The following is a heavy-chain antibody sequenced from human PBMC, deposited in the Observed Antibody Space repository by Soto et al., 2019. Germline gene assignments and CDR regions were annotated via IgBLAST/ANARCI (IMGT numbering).Heavy chain of an antibody. CDR2: IIPIFGTA. D-gene: IGHD2-2*01. V-gene: IGHV1-69*13. J-gene: IGHJ4*02. CDR3: ARTLYCSSTSCYSDFDY. CDR1: GGTFSSYA. Sequence: ASVTVSCQAAGGTFSSYAISWVRQAPGQGLEWMGGIIPIFGTANYAQKFQGRVTITADESTSTAYMELSSLRSEDTAVYYCARTLYCSSTSCYSDFDYWGQGTLVTVSS.